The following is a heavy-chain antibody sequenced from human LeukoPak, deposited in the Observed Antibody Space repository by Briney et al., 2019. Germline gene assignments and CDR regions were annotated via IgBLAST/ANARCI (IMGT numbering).Heavy chain of an antibody. J-gene: IGHJ6*03. V-gene: IGHV4-59*01. CDR1: GGSISSYY. CDR3: ARNKVAVAGRYYYYYMDV. D-gene: IGHD6-19*01. CDR2: IYYSGST. Sequence: SETLSLTCTVSGGSISSYYWSWIRQPPGKGLEWIGYIYYSGSTNYNPSLKSRVTISVDTSKNQFSLKLSSVTAADTAVYYCARNKVAVAGRYYYYYMDVWGKGTTVTVSS.